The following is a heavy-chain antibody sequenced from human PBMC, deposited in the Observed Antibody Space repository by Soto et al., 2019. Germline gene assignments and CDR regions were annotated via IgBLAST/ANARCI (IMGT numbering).Heavy chain of an antibody. Sequence: QVQLVESGRGVVQAGRSLRLSCAASGFAFSTYGMHWVRQAPGKGLEWVAVISYDGTNKYYADSVEGRFTISRDNSKNTLYLQVNSLRGEDTSVYYCAKELQRGLASLDYWGQGTLVTVSS. CDR3: AKELQRGLASLDY. CDR2: ISYDGTNK. CDR1: GFAFSTYG. V-gene: IGHV3-30*18. J-gene: IGHJ4*02. D-gene: IGHD1-1*01.